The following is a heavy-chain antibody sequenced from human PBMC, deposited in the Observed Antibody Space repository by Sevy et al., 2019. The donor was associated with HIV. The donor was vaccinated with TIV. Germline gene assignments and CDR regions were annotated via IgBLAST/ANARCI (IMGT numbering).Heavy chain of an antibody. V-gene: IGHV3-74*01. CDR1: GFTFSSYW. CDR3: ARVADYDGSGSYYTIFDY. J-gene: IGHJ4*02. D-gene: IGHD3-10*01. CDR2: INSDGSST. Sequence: GGSLRLSCAASGFTFSSYWMHWVRQAPGKGLVWVSRINSDGSSTSYADSVKGRFTISRDNAKNTLYLQMNSLRAEDTAVYYCARVADYDGSGSYYTIFDYWGQGTLVTVSS.